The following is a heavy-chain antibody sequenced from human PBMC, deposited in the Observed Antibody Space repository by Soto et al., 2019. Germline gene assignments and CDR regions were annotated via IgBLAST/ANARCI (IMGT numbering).Heavy chain of an antibody. CDR1: GVPMSNGGYY. V-gene: IGHV4-31*11. CDR3: ARHNAASGTYYFDF. Sequence: PSETLSLTCAVSGVPMSNGGYYWSWFRQHPGKGPEWIGYIYYSENTYYNPSLRSRVTISVDISKNQFSLRLTSVTAADTAVYYCARHNAASGTYYFDFWGQGALVTVSS. J-gene: IGHJ4*02. D-gene: IGHD6-13*01. CDR2: IYYSENT.